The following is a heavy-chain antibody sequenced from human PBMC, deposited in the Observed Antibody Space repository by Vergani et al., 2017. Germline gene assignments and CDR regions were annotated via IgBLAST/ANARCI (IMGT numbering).Heavy chain of an antibody. V-gene: IGHV4-39*01. Sequence: QLQLQESGPGLVKPSETLSLTCTVSGGSLSSSSYYWGSIRQPPGKGLEWIGSIYYSGSTYYNPSLKSRVTISVDTSKNQFSLKLSSVNAADTAVYYCACGIAVAGLFDYWGQGTLVTVSS. CDR2: IYYSGST. J-gene: IGHJ4*02. D-gene: IGHD6-19*01. CDR1: GGSLSSSSYY. CDR3: ACGIAVAGLFDY.